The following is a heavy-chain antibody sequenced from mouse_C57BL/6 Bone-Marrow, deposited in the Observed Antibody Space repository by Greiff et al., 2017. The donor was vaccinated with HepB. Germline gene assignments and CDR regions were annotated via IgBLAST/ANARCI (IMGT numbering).Heavy chain of an antibody. Sequence: QVQLQQSGPELVKPGASVKISCKASGYAFSSSWMNWVKQRPGKGLEWIGRIYPGSGSTNYNEKFKSKATLTVDTSSSTAYMQLSSLTSEDSAVYYCAKGIYYGPYAMDYWGQGTSVTVSS. CDR2: IYPGSGST. CDR1: GYAFSSSW. V-gene: IGHV1-82*01. J-gene: IGHJ4*01. CDR3: AKGIYYGPYAMDY. D-gene: IGHD1-1*01.